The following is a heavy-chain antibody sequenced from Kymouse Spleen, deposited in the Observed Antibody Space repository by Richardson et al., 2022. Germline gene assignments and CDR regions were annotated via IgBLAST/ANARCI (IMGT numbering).Heavy chain of an antibody. CDR2: ISYDGSNK. D-gene: IGHD6-6*01. Sequence: QVQLVESGGGVVQPGRSLRLSCAASGFTFSSYGMHWVRQAPGKGLEWVAVISYDGSNKYYADSVKGRFTISRDNSKNTLYLQMNSLRAEDTAVYYCAKGEQLVRDYYYYGMDVWGQGTTVTVSS. J-gene: IGHJ6*02. V-gene: IGHV3-30*18. CDR1: GFTFSSYG. CDR3: AKGEQLVRDYYYYGMDV.